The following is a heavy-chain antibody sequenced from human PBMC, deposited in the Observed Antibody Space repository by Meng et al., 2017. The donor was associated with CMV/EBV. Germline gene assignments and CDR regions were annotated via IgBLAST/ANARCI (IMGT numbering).Heavy chain of an antibody. J-gene: IGHJ4*02. V-gene: IGHV3-23*01. Sequence: GESLKISCAASGFTFSSYSMNWVRQAPGKGLEWVSAISGSGGSTYYADSVKGRFTISRDNSKNTLYLQMNSLRAEDTAVYYCAKGFRAYSSSWYDVSDYWGQGTLVTVSS. CDR1: GFTFSSYS. CDR3: AKGFRAYSSSWYDVSDY. CDR2: ISGSGGST. D-gene: IGHD6-13*01.